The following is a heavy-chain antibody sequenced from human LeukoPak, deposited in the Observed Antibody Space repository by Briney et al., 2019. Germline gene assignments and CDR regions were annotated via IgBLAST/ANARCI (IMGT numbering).Heavy chain of an antibody. CDR3: ARDPATYYYGSGSYRWFDP. D-gene: IGHD3-10*01. CDR1: GYTFTSYG. Sequence: GASVKVSCKASGYTFTSYGISWVRQAPGQGLERMGWISAYNGNTNYAQKLQGRVTMTTDTSTSTAYMELRSLRSDDTAVYYCARDPATYYYGSGSYRWFDPWGQGTLVTVSS. J-gene: IGHJ5*02. V-gene: IGHV1-18*01. CDR2: ISAYNGNT.